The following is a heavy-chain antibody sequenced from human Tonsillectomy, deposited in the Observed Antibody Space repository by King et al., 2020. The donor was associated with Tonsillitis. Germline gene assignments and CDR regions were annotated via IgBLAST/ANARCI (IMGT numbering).Heavy chain of an antibody. D-gene: IGHD6-19*01. CDR1: GGSIDSGSYY. CDR3: ARAYSSGWYYFDY. CDR2: VYSSGST. Sequence: QVQLQESGPGLVKPSQTLSLTCTVSGGSIDSGSYYWSWIRQPAGKGLEWIGRVYSSGSTNYNPSLKSRTTSAGDTSKNQFSLNLTSVTAADPAIYYCARAYSSGWYYFDYWGQGTLVAVSS. J-gene: IGHJ4*02. V-gene: IGHV4-61*02.